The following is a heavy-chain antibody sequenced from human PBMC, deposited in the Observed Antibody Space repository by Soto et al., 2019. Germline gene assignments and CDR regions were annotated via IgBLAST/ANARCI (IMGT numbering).Heavy chain of an antibody. D-gene: IGHD3-3*01. CDR3: ASGKEVSWTAGPLGLHDLDV. V-gene: IGHV1-8*01. Sequence: ASVKVSCKASRYTFTSYDINWVRQATGQGLEWMGWMNPNSGNTGYAQKFQGRITMTRNTSINTAYMELSSLRSEDTAVYYCASGKEVSWTAGPLGLHDLDVWGQGTTVTVSS. J-gene: IGHJ6*02. CDR1: RYTFTSYD. CDR2: MNPNSGNT.